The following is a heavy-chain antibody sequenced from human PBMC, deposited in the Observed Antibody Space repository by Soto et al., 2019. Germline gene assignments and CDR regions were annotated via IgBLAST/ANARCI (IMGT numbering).Heavy chain of an antibody. CDR1: EFFFCTHG. J-gene: IGHJ4*02. V-gene: IGHV3-21*01. CDR3: ARDQGVAMSEMGY. CDR2: INANAIYT. Sequence: PRSSMSHSCAASEFFFCTHGMPWFSKAPGRALAWVSTINANAIYTHYADAVKVRFTISRDNDKNSLFLQMNSLRAEDTAVYFFARDQGVAMSEMGYWFQGTL. D-gene: IGHD2-15*01.